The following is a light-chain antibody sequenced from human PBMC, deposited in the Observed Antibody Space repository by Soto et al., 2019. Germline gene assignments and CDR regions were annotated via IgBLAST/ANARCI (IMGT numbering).Light chain of an antibody. CDR3: QQYNNWWT. V-gene: IGKV3-15*01. J-gene: IGKJ1*01. CDR1: QSVSSN. Sequence: EIVLTQSPAILSASPGEGATVSCRASQSVSSNLAWYQQKPGQAPRLLIYGASTRATGIPARFSGSGSGTEFTLTISSLQSEDFAVYYCQQYNNWWTVGQGTKVDI. CDR2: GAS.